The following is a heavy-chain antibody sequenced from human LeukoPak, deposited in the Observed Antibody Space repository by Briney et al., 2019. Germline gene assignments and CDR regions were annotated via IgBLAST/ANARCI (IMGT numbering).Heavy chain of an antibody. D-gene: IGHD2/OR15-2a*01. CDR3: ARGYFFGYYYMDV. V-gene: IGHV4-34*01. CDR2: INHSGST. Sequence: SETLSLTCAVYGGSFSGYYWSWIRQPPGKGLEWMGEINHSGSTNYNLSLKSRVTISVDTSKNQFSLKLSSVTAADTAVYYCARGYFFGYYYMDVWGKGTTVTVSS. J-gene: IGHJ6*03. CDR1: GGSFSGYY.